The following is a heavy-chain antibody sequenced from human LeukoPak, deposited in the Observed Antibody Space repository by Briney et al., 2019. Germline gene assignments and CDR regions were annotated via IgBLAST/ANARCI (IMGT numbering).Heavy chain of an antibody. CDR2: MNPDSGNT. V-gene: IGHV1-8*02. D-gene: IGHD3-3*02. CDR3: ARGDHFNPMTARGTVDP. CDR1: GYTFTSYD. J-gene: IGHJ5*02. Sequence: GASVKVSCKASGYTFTSYDINWVRQATGQGLEWMGWMNPDSGNTGYAQKFQGRVTMTRNTSISTAYMELSSLRSEDTAVYYCARGDHFNPMTARGTVDPWGQGTLVTVSS.